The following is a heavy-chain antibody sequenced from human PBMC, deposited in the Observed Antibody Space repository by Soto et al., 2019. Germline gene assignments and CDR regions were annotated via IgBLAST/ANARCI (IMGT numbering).Heavy chain of an antibody. CDR1: GDVFRSYG. D-gene: IGHD2-8*01. CDR2: IIPISGIT. J-gene: IGHJ6*02. Sequence: GASVKVSCKASGDVFRSYGINWVRQAPGQGLEWMGGIIPISGITNYAQKFQGRVAITADESTDTVYMELSRLRSEDTAVYFCARVRCFNGLCHTADYGMDVWGQGTTVTVSS. V-gene: IGHV1-69*13. CDR3: ARVRCFNGLCHTADYGMDV.